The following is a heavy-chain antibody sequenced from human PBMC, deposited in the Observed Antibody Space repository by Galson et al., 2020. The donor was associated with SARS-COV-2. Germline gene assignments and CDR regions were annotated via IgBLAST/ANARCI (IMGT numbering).Heavy chain of an antibody. CDR1: GKSISTKSYY. D-gene: IGHD6-13*01. V-gene: IGHV4-39*07. J-gene: IGHJ5*02. Sequence: SETLSLTCTVSGKSISTKSYYWGWIRQSPGKGLEWIGSVYYDGNAYYNPSLKSRVTISVDSSKNQFSLRLRSVTAADTAVYFCTRDWYSATWHDLWGQGTLVAVSS. CDR2: VYYDGNA. CDR3: TRDWYSATWHDL.